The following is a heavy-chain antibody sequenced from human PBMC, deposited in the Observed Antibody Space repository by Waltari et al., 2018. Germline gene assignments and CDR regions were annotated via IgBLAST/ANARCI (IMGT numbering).Heavy chain of an antibody. Sequence: VQLQQCDAGLLRPSETLSLTCAVYGGSFSGYYWSWIRQPPGKGLEWVSVIYSGGSTYYADSVKGRFTISRDNSKNTLYLQMNSLRAEDTAVYYCARDLGSSWYGGWFDPWGQGTLVTVSS. V-gene: IGHV3-53*01. CDR3: ARDLGSSWYGGWFDP. CDR1: GGSFSGYY. CDR2: IYSGGST. J-gene: IGHJ5*02. D-gene: IGHD6-13*01.